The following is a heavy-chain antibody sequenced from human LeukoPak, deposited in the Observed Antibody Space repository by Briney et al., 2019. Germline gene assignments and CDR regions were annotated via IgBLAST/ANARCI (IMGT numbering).Heavy chain of an antibody. D-gene: IGHD4-17*01. J-gene: IGHJ6*03. Sequence: GGSLRLSCAASGFTFSSYAMHWVRQAPGKGLEWVAVISYDGSNKYYADSVKGRFTISRDNSKNTLYLQMGSLRAEDMAVYYCARIYGDYVVNYMDVWGKGTTVTVSS. V-gene: IGHV3-30*14. CDR2: ISYDGSNK. CDR1: GFTFSSYA. CDR3: ARIYGDYVVNYMDV.